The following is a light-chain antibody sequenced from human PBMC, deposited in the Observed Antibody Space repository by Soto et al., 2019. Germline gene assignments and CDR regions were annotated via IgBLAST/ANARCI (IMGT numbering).Light chain of an antibody. V-gene: IGLV1-51*02. J-gene: IGLJ2*01. CDR3: GTWDTTLSAGV. CDR1: SSNIGNDY. CDR2: EDN. Sequence: QSVSTQPPSVSAAPGQRVTISCSGSSSNIGNDYVSWYQQLPGTAPKLLIYEDNKRPSGIPDRFSGSKSGTSATLGITGLQTGDEADYYCGTWDTTLSAGVFGGGTTPTVL.